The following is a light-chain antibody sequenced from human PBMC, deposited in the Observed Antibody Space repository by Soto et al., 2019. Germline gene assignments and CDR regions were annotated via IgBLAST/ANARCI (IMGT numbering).Light chain of an antibody. CDR3: SSYASSSTLV. Sequence: QSALTQPASVSGSPGQSITISCTGTSSDVGGYSYVSWYQQHPGKAPKLIIYDDSNRPSGVSNRFSGSKSGNTASLTISGLQADDEADYYCSSYASSSTLVFGGGTKLTVL. CDR1: SSDVGGYSY. J-gene: IGLJ2*01. V-gene: IGLV2-14*03. CDR2: DDS.